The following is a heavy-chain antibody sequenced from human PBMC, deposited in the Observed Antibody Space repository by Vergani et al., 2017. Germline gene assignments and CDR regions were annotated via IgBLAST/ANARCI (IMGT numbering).Heavy chain of an antibody. D-gene: IGHD3-3*01. CDR3: ARDDTIFGMRIVDY. J-gene: IGHJ4*02. Sequence: QVQLVESGGGVVQPGRSLRLSCAASGFTFSSYAMHWVRQAPGKGLEWVAVISYDGSNKYYADSVKCRFTISRDNSKNTQYLQMNSLRAEDTAVYYCARDDTIFGMRIVDYWGQGTLVTVSS. CDR2: ISYDGSNK. V-gene: IGHV3-30-3*01. CDR1: GFTFSSYA.